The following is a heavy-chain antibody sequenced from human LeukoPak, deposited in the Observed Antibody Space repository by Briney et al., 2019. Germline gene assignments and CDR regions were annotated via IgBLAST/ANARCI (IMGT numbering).Heavy chain of an antibody. Sequence: KASETLSLTCAVYGGSFSGYYWSWLRQPPGKGLEWIGEINHSGSTNYNPSLKSRVTISVDTSKNQFSLKLSSVTAADTAVYYCARGDCSSTSCSWGPWGQGTLVTVSS. D-gene: IGHD2-2*01. J-gene: IGHJ5*02. CDR2: INHSGST. CDR3: ARGDCSSTSCSWGP. CDR1: GGSFSGYY. V-gene: IGHV4-34*01.